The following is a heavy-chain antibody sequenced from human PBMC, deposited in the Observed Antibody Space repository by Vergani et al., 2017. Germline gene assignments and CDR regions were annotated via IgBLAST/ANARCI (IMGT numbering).Heavy chain of an antibody. Sequence: EVQLLESGGGLVQPGGSLRLSCAASGFTFSSYAMSWVRQAPGKGLEWVSAISGSGGSTYYADSVKGRFTISRDNSKNTLYLQMNSLRAEDTAVYYCARGDYSSGWRVYYYYMDVWGKGTTVTVSS. D-gene: IGHD6-19*01. V-gene: IGHV3-23*01. CDR3: ARGDYSSGWRVYYYYMDV. CDR2: ISGSGGST. CDR1: GFTFSSYA. J-gene: IGHJ6*03.